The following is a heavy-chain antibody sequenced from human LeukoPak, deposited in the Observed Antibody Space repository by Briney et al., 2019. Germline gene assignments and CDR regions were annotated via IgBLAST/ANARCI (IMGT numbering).Heavy chain of an antibody. CDR1: GYTFTSYA. CDR2: IIPIFGTA. V-gene: IGHV1-69*05. CDR3: ARDPLGVAGINYFDY. Sequence: SVKVSCKASGYTFTSYAISWVRQAPGQGLEWMGRIIPIFGTANYAQKFQGRVTITTDESTSTAYMELSSLRSEDTAVYYCARDPLGVAGINYFDYRGQGTLVTVSS. D-gene: IGHD6-19*01. J-gene: IGHJ4*02.